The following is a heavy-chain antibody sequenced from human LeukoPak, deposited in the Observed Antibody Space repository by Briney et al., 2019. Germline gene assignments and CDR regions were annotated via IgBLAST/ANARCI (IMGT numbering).Heavy chain of an antibody. V-gene: IGHV4-59*01. CDR2: IYYSGST. D-gene: IGHD1/OR15-1a*01. CDR3: ARKQGDY. Sequence: SETLSLTCTVSGDSITSYYWTWIRQPPGKGLEWIGYIYYSGSTNYNPSLKSRVSISVDTSKNQVSLRLSSVTAADTAVYYCARKQGDYWGQGTLVTVSS. J-gene: IGHJ4*02. CDR1: GDSITSYY.